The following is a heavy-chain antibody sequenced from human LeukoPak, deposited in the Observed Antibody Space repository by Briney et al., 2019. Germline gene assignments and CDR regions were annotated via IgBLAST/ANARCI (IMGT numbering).Heavy chain of an antibody. J-gene: IGHJ5*02. V-gene: IGHV3-21*04. CDR3: AAGETYYYGSGSLNWFDP. CDR1: AFSLNAYN. D-gene: IGHD3-10*01. CDR2: ISYTGTYI. Sequence: GGSLRLSCAASAFSLNAYNMNWVRQAPGKGLEWVSSISYTGTYIYYADSVKGRFTISRDNAKNSLYLQMNSLRAEDTAVYYCAAGETYYYGSGSLNWFDPWGQGTLVTVSS.